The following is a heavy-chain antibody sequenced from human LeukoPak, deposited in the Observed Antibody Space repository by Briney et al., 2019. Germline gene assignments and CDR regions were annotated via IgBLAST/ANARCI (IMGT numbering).Heavy chain of an antibody. CDR1: GFMFSSYG. CDR2: IQHDGSGQ. CDR3: AKFDPVMVNHDGFDI. D-gene: IGHD5-18*01. J-gene: IGHJ3*02. V-gene: IGHV3-30*02. Sequence: GGSLRLACTASGFMFSSYGMHWVRQAPGKGLDWMAYIQHDGSGQFYADSVKGRFTISRDNSKNTVYLQMNSLRVEDTALYYCAKFDPVMVNHDGFDIWGLGTMVTVSS.